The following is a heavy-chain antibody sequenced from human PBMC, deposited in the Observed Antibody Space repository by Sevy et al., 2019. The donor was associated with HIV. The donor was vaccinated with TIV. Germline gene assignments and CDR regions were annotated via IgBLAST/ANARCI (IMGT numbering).Heavy chain of an antibody. V-gene: IGHV3-21*01. CDR2: ISSSSTFI. CDR3: ARDRGVGTSSYGMDV. CDR1: GITFSDYS. D-gene: IGHD1-26*01. Sequence: GGSLRLSCAMSGITFSDYSMNWVRQAPGKGLEWVSSISSSSTFIYYAESVKGRFTISRDNAKNSLCLQMNSLRAEDTALYYCARDRGVGTSSYGMDVWGQGTTVTVSS. J-gene: IGHJ6*02.